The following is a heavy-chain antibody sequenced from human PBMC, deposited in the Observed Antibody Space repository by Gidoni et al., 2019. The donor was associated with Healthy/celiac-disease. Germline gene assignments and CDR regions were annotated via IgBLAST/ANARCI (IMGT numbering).Heavy chain of an antibody. Sequence: QVQLQQWGAGLLKPSETLSLTCAVYGGSFSGYYWSWIRQPPGKGLEWIGEINHSGSTNYNPSLKSRVTISVDTSKNQFSLKLSSVTAADTAVYYCASLIAAATFDYWGQGTLVTVSS. J-gene: IGHJ4*02. D-gene: IGHD6-13*01. CDR3: ASLIAAATFDY. CDR2: INHSGST. V-gene: IGHV4-34*01. CDR1: GGSFSGYY.